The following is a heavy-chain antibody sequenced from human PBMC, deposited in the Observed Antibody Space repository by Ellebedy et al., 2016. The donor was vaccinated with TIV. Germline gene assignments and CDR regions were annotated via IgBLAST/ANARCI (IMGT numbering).Heavy chain of an antibody. Sequence: GGSLRLSCAASGLSFTDHGMHWVRQAPGKGLEWVANIKEDGSAKYYVGSVKGRFTISRDNAKNSLYLQMNSLRAEDTAVYYCATYAAPYWGRGTLVTVSS. CDR1: GLSFTDHG. CDR2: IKEDGSAK. V-gene: IGHV3-7*01. J-gene: IGHJ4*02. D-gene: IGHD2-2*01. CDR3: ATYAAPY.